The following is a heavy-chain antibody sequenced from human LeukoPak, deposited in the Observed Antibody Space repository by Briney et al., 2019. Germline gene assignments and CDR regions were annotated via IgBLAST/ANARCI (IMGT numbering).Heavy chain of an antibody. CDR3: AKEGTDLGYCSSTSCQEGFDP. V-gene: IGHV3-23*01. CDR1: GFTFSSYA. D-gene: IGHD2-2*01. J-gene: IGHJ5*02. CDR2: ISGSGGST. Sequence: GGSLRLSCAASGFTFSSYAMSWVRQAPGKGLEWVSAISGSGGSTYYADSVKGRFTISRDNSKNTLYLKMNSLRAEDTAVYYCAKEGTDLGYCSSTSCQEGFDPWGQGTLVTVSS.